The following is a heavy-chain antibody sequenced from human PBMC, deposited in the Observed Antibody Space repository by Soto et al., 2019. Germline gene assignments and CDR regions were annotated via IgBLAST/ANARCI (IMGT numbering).Heavy chain of an antibody. D-gene: IGHD4-17*01. CDR1: GGSFSAYY. Sequence: QVQLQQWGAGLLKPSETLSLTCAVYGGSFSAYYWSWIRQPPGKGLEWLGEINHSGSTNYNPSLKSLVTISVDTSRNQFSLKVSSVTAADTAVYYCARGSYGRRNAFDIWGQGTMITVSS. V-gene: IGHV4-34*01. J-gene: IGHJ3*02. CDR2: INHSGST. CDR3: ARGSYGRRNAFDI.